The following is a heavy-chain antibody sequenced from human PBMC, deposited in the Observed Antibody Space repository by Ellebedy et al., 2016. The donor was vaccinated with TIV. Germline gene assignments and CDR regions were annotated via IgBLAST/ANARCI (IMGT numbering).Heavy chain of an antibody. D-gene: IGHD3-3*01. Sequence: MPSETLSLTCTVSGGSISRDSWSWIRQPPGIGLEWIGYIFGSGSTIYNPSLRNRVSISLDRSQKQVSLNLTSVTAADSDVYFCARSSISVFGVTDAFDIWGQGTSVTVSS. V-gene: IGHV4-59*01. CDR1: GGSISRDS. J-gene: IGHJ3*02. CDR3: ARSSISVFGVTDAFDI. CDR2: IFGSGST.